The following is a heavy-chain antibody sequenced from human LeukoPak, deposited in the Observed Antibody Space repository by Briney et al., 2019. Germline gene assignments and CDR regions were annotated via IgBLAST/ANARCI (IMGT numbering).Heavy chain of an antibody. CDR3: AREAYCGGDCYSVAYFDY. J-gene: IGHJ4*02. Sequence: EASVKVSCKASGGTFSSYAISWARQAPGQGLEWMGGIIPIFGTANYAQKFQGRVTITADESTSTAYMELSSLRSEDTAVYYCAREAYCGGDCYSVAYFDYWGQGTLVTVSS. CDR2: IIPIFGTA. CDR1: GGTFSSYA. D-gene: IGHD2-21*01. V-gene: IGHV1-69*13.